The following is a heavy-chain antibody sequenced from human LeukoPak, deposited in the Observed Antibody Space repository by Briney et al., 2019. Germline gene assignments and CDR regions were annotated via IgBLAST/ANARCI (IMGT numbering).Heavy chain of an antibody. CDR3: ARALWSGPVYYGMDV. CDR2: ISSTSSYI. J-gene: IGHJ6*02. D-gene: IGHD3-10*01. V-gene: IGHV3-21*01. Sequence: GGSLRLSCAASGFTFSNYNFYWVRQAPGTGLEWVSSISSTSSYIYYADSMKGRFTISRDNAKNSLYLQMNSLRAEDTAVYYCARALWSGPVYYGMDVWGQGTTVTVSS. CDR1: GFTFSNYN.